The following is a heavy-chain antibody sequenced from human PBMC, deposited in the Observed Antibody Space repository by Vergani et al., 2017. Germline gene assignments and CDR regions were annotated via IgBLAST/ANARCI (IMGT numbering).Heavy chain of an antibody. CDR2: IIPILGIA. V-gene: IGHV1-69*02. Sequence: QVQLVQSGAEVKKPGSSVKVSCKASGGTFSSYTISWVRQAPGQGLEWMGRIIPILGIANYAQKFQGRVAITADKSTSTAYMELSSLRSEDTAVYYCARTLTTRDAFDIWGQGTMVTVSS. CDR1: GGTFSSYT. J-gene: IGHJ3*02. D-gene: IGHD4-11*01. CDR3: ARTLTTRDAFDI.